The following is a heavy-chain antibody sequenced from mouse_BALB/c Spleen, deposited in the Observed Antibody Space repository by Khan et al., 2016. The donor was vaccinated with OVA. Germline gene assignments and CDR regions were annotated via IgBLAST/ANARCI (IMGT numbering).Heavy chain of an antibody. CDR3: ARQSYDGYYNYAMDY. D-gene: IGHD2-3*01. CDR1: GYTVTDYI. CDR2: FYPGTGTI. Sequence: QVQLQQPGAELVKPGASVKLSCKASGYTVTDYIIHWVKQRSGQGLEWIGWFYPGTGTIKFNEKFKDKATLTADKSSSTVYMELSRLTSEDSAVYFCARQSYDGYYNYAMDYWGQGTSVTVSS. V-gene: IGHV1-62-2*01. J-gene: IGHJ4*01.